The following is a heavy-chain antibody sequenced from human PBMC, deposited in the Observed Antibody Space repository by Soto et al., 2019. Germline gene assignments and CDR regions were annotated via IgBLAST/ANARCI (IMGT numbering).Heavy chain of an antibody. D-gene: IGHD3-22*01. CDR1: GYPFTSYG. V-gene: IGHV1-18*01. Sequence: QVQLVQSGAEVKKPGASVKVSCKASGYPFTSYGISWVRQAPGQGLEWMGWISAYNGNTNYSQQLQGRVTMTTDTSTSTAYMELRSLRSDDTAVYYCARDGYYDSSGYRSDFDYWGQGTLVTVSS. J-gene: IGHJ4*02. CDR2: ISAYNGNT. CDR3: ARDGYYDSSGYRSDFDY.